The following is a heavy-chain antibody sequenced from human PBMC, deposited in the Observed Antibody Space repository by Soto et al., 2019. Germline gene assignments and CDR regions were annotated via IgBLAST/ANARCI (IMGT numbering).Heavy chain of an antibody. V-gene: IGHV4-4*02. D-gene: IGHD4-17*01. CDR1: GASVTLSNW. Sequence: QMQLQQSGPGLVKPSGTLSLTCTVSGASVTLSNWWPWIRQSPGSGLEWIGQAYHSGSTNYNPSLETRVTISVDTSKNQFSLNLTSVTAADTAVYYCARATDDYGDAYDGWGQGTSVTVSS. CDR3: ARATDDYGDAYDG. CDR2: AYHSGST. J-gene: IGHJ3*01.